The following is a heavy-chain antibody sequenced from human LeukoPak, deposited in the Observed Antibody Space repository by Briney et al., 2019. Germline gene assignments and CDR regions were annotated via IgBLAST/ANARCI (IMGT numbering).Heavy chain of an antibody. V-gene: IGHV4-4*08. D-gene: IGHD2-21*02. J-gene: IGHJ3*02. CDR1: GGPVTGYY. Sequence: PSETLSLTCTVSGGPVTGYYWSWIRQPPGKGLGWIGYIHYSGFTIYNHSLKSRVTISVDTSKNQFSLRLNSMTAADTAVYYCARDYGGDHAFDIWGQGTMVTVSS. CDR3: ARDYGGDHAFDI. CDR2: IHYSGFT.